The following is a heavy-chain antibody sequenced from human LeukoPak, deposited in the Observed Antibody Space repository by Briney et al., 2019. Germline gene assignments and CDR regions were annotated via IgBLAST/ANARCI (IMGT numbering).Heavy chain of an antibody. Sequence: GSLRLSCVASGFTFSNYWMTWVRQPPGKGLEWIGEINHSGSTNYNPSLKSRVTISVDTPKNQFSLKLRSVIAADTAVYHCARGHVGSYVYYYYYGMDVWGRGLWSPSP. CDR1: GFTFSNYW. D-gene: IGHD2-15*01. CDR2: INHSGST. V-gene: IGHV4-34*01. CDR3: ARGHVGSYVYYYYYGMDV. J-gene: IGHJ6*02.